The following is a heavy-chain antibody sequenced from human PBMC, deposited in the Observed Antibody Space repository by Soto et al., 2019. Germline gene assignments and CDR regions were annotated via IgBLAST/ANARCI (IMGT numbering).Heavy chain of an antibody. D-gene: IGHD6-13*01. CDR3: ARAAGNGPFYYYYYYGMDV. Sequence: LSLTCAISGDRVSSNSAAWNWIRQSPSRGLEWLGRTYYRSKWYNDYAVSVKSRITINPDTSKNQFSLQLNSVTPEDTAVYYCARAAGNGPFYYYYYYGMDVWGQGTTVTVSS. J-gene: IGHJ6*02. CDR1: GDRVSSNSAA. V-gene: IGHV6-1*01. CDR2: TYYRSKWYN.